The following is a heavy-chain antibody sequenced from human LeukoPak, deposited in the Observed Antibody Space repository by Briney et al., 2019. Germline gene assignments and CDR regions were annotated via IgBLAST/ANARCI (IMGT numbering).Heavy chain of an antibody. CDR2: IYYSGST. Sequence: SETLSLTCTVSGGSISSYYWSWIRQPPGKGLEWIGYIYYSGSTNYNPSLKSRVTISVDTSKNQFSLKLSSVTAADTAVYYCARVGPSSMVRGVRTHAFDVWGQGTMVTVSS. V-gene: IGHV4-59*12. D-gene: IGHD3-10*01. J-gene: IGHJ3*01. CDR1: GGSISSYY. CDR3: ARVGPSSMVRGVRTHAFDV.